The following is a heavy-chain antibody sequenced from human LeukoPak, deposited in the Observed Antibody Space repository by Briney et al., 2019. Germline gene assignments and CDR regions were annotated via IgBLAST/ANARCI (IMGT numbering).Heavy chain of an antibody. CDR3: ARTGYLHFDY. V-gene: IGHV3-48*03. CDR2: ISSSGSTI. D-gene: IGHD3-9*01. CDR1: GFTFSSYE. Sequence: GGSLRLSCAASGFTFSSYEMNWVRQAPGKGLERVSYISSSGSTIYYADSVKGRFTISRDNAKNSLYLQMNSLRAEDTAVYYCARTGYLHFDYWGQGTLVTVSS. J-gene: IGHJ4*02.